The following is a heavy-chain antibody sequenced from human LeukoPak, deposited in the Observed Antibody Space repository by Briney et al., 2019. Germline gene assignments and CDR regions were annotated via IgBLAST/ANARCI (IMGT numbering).Heavy chain of an antibody. CDR3: ARDGTSGPDY. J-gene: IGHJ4*02. Sequence: GGSLRLSCAASGLSFRRYGMHWVRQVPGKGLEWVAVIWNDGINTFYADSVKGRFTISRDNSKNTLYLQMDSLGVEDTAVYFCARDGTSGPDYWGQGTLVTVSS. CDR2: IWNDGINT. CDR1: GLSFRRYG. D-gene: IGHD2-15*01. V-gene: IGHV3-33*01.